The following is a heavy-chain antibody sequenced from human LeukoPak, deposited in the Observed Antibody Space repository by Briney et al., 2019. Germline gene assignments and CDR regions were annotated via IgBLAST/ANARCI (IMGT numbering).Heavy chain of an antibody. D-gene: IGHD6-19*01. J-gene: IGHJ5*02. CDR2: IGGSGVST. CDR3: AKSPLAVAATGDWFDP. V-gene: IGHV3-23*01. CDR1: GFASSTSS. Sequence: PGGCLSLSCAASGFASSTSSINSVRQAAGKGVESVSAIGGSGVSTYYADTVKGRFTISSENSRQTLYLQMNCLRAEDPAVYYCAKSPLAVAATGDWFDPWGQGTLVTVSS.